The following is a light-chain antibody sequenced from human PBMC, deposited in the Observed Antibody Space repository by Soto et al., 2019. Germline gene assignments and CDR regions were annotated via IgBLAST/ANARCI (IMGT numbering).Light chain of an antibody. CDR1: QSVSSGH. V-gene: IGKV3-20*01. Sequence: DIVLTQSPGTLSLSPGERASLSCRASQSVSSGHLAWYQQKPGQAPRLLIYGASSRATGIPDRFSGSGSGTDFTLTISRLEPEDYAVYYCQQYGHSLWTFCQGTKVEIK. CDR2: GAS. CDR3: QQYGHSLWT. J-gene: IGKJ1*01.